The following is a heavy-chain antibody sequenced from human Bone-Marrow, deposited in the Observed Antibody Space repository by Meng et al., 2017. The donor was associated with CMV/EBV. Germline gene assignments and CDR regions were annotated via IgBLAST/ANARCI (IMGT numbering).Heavy chain of an antibody. V-gene: IGHV1-2*02. CDR2: INPNSGGT. D-gene: IGHD3-10*01. J-gene: IGHJ6*02. CDR1: GYTFTGYY. Sequence: ASVKVSCKASGYTFTGYYMHWVRQAPGQGLEWMGWINPNSGGTNYAQKFQGRVTMTKDTSISTAYMELSMLRSDDTAVYYCATYYYGSGSYNYYYYYGMDVWGQGTTVTVSS. CDR3: ATYYYGSGSYNYYYYYGMDV.